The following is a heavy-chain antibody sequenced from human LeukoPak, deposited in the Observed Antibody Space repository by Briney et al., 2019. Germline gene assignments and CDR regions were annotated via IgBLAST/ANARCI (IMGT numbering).Heavy chain of an antibody. CDR2: IYSGGDT. D-gene: IGHD3/OR15-3a*01. CDR1: GFTVSSNY. J-gene: IGHJ3*02. V-gene: IGHV3-53*01. CDR3: ARVLIWTGSFDM. Sequence: PGGSLRLSCAPSGFTVSSNYMSWVRQAPGKGLEWVSVIYSGGDTFYAESVKGRFTISRDISKNTLYLQMNSLRAEDTAVYYCARVLIWTGSFDMWGQGTMVTVSS.